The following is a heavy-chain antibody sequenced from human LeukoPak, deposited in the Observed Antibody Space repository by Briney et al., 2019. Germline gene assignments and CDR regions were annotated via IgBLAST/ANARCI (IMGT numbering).Heavy chain of an antibody. CDR2: ISPYNGQT. CDR1: GYAFTVHG. Sequence: ASVTVSCKSSGYAFTVHGISWVRQAPGQGLEWMGWISPYNGQTKFAQKFRGRVTLTIDTYRSIVYMEVKSLRSDDTAVYYCARDHTGETFLDAFDIWGQGTMVTVAS. CDR3: ARDHTGETFLDAFDI. J-gene: IGHJ3*02. V-gene: IGHV1-18*01. D-gene: IGHD1-1*01.